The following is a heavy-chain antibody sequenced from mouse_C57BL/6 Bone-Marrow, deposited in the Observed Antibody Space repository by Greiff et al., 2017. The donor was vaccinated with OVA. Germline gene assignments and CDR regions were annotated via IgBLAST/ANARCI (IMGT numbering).Heavy chain of an antibody. CDR3: TRPGGAMDY. V-gene: IGHV1-15*01. CDR1: GYTFTDYE. J-gene: IGHJ4*01. Sequence: QVQLQQSGAELVRPGASVTLSCKASGYTFTDYEMHWVKQTPVHGLEWIGAIDPETGGTAYNQKFTGKAILTADKSSSTAYMELRSLTSEDSAVYYCTRPGGAMDYWGQGTSVTVSS. CDR2: IDPETGGT.